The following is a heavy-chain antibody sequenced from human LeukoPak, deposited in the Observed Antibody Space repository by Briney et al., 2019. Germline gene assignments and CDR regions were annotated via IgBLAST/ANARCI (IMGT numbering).Heavy chain of an antibody. CDR2: IYQSGSS. D-gene: IGHD6-19*01. CDR1: GGSISSYY. CDR3: ARKQFGIAVAGAYFDH. J-gene: IGHJ4*02. Sequence: PSETLSLTCTVSGGSISSYYWGWIRQPPGKGLEWIGTIYQSGSSYYSPSLKSRVSISIDTSKNQFSVKLNSVTAADTAVYYCARKQFGIAVAGAYFDHWGQGTLVTVSS. V-gene: IGHV4-59*08.